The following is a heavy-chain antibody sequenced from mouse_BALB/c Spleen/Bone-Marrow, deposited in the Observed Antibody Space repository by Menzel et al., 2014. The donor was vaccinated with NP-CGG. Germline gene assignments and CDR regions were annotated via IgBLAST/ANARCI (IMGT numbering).Heavy chain of an antibody. J-gene: IGHJ2*01. CDR3: ARERWLLRFDC. V-gene: IGHV1-14*01. Sequence: SGPELVKPGASVKMSCKASGYTFTGYVMHWVKQKPGQGLEWIGNINPYNDGIKYNEKFKGKATLTSDISSTTAYMERSGLTSEDSAVYFCARERWLLRFDCWGQGTILTVSS. D-gene: IGHD2-3*01. CDR2: INPYNDGI. CDR1: GYTFTGYV.